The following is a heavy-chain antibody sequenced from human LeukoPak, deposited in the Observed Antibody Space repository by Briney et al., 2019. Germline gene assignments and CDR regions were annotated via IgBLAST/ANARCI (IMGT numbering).Heavy chain of an antibody. Sequence: SETLSLTCAVYGGSFSGYYWSWIRQPPGKGLEWIGEINHSGSTNYSPSLKSRVTISVDTSKNQFSLKLSSVTAADTAVYYCARGPRRGSSGWYGGWYYFDYWGQGTLVTVSS. CDR3: ARGPRRGSSGWYGGWYYFDY. CDR1: GGSFSGYY. J-gene: IGHJ4*02. D-gene: IGHD6-19*01. V-gene: IGHV4-34*01. CDR2: INHSGST.